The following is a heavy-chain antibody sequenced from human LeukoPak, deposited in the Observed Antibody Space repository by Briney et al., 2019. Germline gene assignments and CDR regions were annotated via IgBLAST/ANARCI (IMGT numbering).Heavy chain of an antibody. CDR1: GYTFISYF. CDR3: ARVTGGSYFKFDN. V-gene: IGHV1-46*01. Sequence: GASVKVSCRASGYTFISYFMHWVRQAPGQGLEWMGIINPSGGSTSYAQKFQGRVTMTRDTSTTTVYMELSSLRSEDTAVYYCARVTGGSYFKFDNWGQGTQVTVSS. CDR2: INPSGGST. J-gene: IGHJ4*02. D-gene: IGHD1-26*01.